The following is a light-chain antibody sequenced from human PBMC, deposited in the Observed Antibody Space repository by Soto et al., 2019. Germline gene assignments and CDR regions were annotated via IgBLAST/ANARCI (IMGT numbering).Light chain of an antibody. V-gene: IGKV3-11*01. Sequence: EIVLTQSPATLSLSPGEGATLSCRASQSINNYLAWYQQKPGQAPRLLIYDASNRATGIPARFTGSGSGTDFTLTISGLAPEDFAVYYCQQRRNWPLTFGQGTKV. CDR1: QSINNY. J-gene: IGKJ1*01. CDR2: DAS. CDR3: QQRRNWPLT.